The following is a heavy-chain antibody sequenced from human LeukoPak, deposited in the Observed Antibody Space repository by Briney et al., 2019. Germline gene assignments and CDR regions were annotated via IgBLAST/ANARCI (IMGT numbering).Heavy chain of an antibody. J-gene: IGHJ6*03. CDR2: IDGRSTDI. CDR3: ARGKYYDILTGYYPPTYYYYYYMDV. V-gene: IGHV3-21*04. Sequence: GGSLRLSCAASGFTFSNHAMNWVRQAPGQGLEWVSSIDGRSTDIYYADSVKGRFTISRDNSKNTLYLQMNSLRAEDTAVYYCARGKYYDILTGYYPPTYYYYYYMDVWGKGTTVTISS. CDR1: GFTFSNHA. D-gene: IGHD3-9*01.